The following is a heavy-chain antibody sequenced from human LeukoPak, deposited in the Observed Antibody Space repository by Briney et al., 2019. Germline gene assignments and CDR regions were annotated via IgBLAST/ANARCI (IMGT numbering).Heavy chain of an antibody. CDR1: GFTFSSYW. J-gene: IGHJ4*02. CDR3: SRLAYCGGDCYYYYFDY. Sequence: GGSQRLSCAASGFTFSSYWMNWVRQAPGKGLEWVANIKQDGSEKYYVDSVKGRFTISRDNAKKSLYLQMNSLRAEDTAVYYCSRLAYCGGDCYYYYFDYWGQGTLVTVSS. CDR2: IKQDGSEK. D-gene: IGHD2-21*02. V-gene: IGHV3-7*01.